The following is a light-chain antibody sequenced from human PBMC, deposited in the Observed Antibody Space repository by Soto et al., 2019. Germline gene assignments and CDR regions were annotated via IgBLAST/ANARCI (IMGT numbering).Light chain of an antibody. Sequence: DIQMTQSPSTLSASVGDRVTITCLASQSISTWLAWYQQKPGKAPKLLIYKASSLEGGVPSRFGGSGAGTLFNITISSLRPDDFATYYCQQYNTYPLTFGGGTPVDIK. J-gene: IGKJ4*01. CDR1: QSISTW. CDR2: KAS. CDR3: QQYNTYPLT. V-gene: IGKV1-5*03.